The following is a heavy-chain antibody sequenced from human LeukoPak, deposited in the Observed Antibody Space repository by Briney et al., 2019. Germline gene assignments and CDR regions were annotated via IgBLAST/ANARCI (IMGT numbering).Heavy chain of an antibody. Sequence: PGGSLRLSCAASGFTFSSYAMHWVRQAPGKGLEWVAVISYDGGNKYYADSVKGRFTISRDNSKNTLYLQMNSLRAEDTAVYYCATKLLWSGYWGQGTLVTVSS. V-gene: IGHV3-30-3*01. J-gene: IGHJ4*02. CDR3: ATKLLWSGY. D-gene: IGHD3-10*02. CDR2: ISYDGGNK. CDR1: GFTFSSYA.